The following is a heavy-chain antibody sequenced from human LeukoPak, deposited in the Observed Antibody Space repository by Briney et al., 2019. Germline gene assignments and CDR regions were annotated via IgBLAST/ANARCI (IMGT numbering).Heavy chain of an antibody. CDR3: ARWGIVGHDAFDL. D-gene: IGHD3-22*01. J-gene: IGHJ3*01. CDR2: IRHDGNEE. V-gene: IGHV3-33*01. CDR1: GFIFSKYG. Sequence: GGSLRLSCAASGFIFSKYGMHWVRQAPGRGLEWLALIRHDGNEEWYVDSVRGRFTISRDNSKNTVFLQMNSLRADDTAVYYCARWGIVGHDAFDLWGQWTMVTVSS.